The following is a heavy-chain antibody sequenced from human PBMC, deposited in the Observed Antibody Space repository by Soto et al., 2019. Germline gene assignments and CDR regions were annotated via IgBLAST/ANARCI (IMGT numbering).Heavy chain of an antibody. CDR1: GFTFSGYW. Sequence: PVGSLRLSCEASGFTFSGYWMSWVRQARGKGLEWVADIKHDGSVQYYVDSVKGRFTISRDNGKTLLYLQMNGLRAEDTALYYCARAPYSNGWYRFDLWGQGTLVTVSS. V-gene: IGHV3-7*03. CDR3: ARAPYSNGWYRFDL. CDR2: IKHDGSVQ. J-gene: IGHJ4*02. D-gene: IGHD6-19*01.